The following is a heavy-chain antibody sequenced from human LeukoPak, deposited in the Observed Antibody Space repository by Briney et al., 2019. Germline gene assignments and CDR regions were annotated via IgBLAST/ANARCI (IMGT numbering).Heavy chain of an antibody. V-gene: IGHV5-51*01. J-gene: IGHJ4*02. Sequence: GESLKISCKVSGYSFTSYWIGWVRQMPGKGLEWMGIIYPADSHPRYSPSFQGQVTISADRSISTAYLQWSSLKASDTAMYYCARGYYYFDYWGQGTLVTVSS. D-gene: IGHD3-22*01. CDR2: IYPADSHP. CDR3: ARGYYYFDY. CDR1: GYSFTSYW.